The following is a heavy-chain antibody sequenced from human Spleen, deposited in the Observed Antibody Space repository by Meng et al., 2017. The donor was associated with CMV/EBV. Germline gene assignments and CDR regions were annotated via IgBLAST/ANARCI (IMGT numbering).Heavy chain of an antibody. CDR3: ARPLCSNSSCYVDF. CDR1: GYSFTNYW. J-gene: IGHJ4*01. D-gene: IGHD2-2*01. CDR2: IYPRDSDT. V-gene: IGHV5-51*01. Sequence: GESLKISCKGSGYSFTNYWIGWVRQMPGKGLEWMGLIYPRDSDTRYSPSFQGQVTISADKSISTAYLQWSGLKASDTAMYYCARPLCSNSSCYVDFWGQGTLVTVSS.